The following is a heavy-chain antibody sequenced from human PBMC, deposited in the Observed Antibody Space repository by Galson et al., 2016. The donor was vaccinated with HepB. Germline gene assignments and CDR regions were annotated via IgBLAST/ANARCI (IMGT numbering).Heavy chain of an antibody. CDR1: GYTFTGYY. CDR3: ATGEWVTKSHDVVQH. D-gene: IGHD4-17*01. CDR2: INPNSGGT. Sequence: SVKVSCKASGYTFTGYYMHWMRQAPGQGPEWIGWINPNSGGTNYAQKFQGRVTMTRDTSISTAYMELSRLRSDDTAVYYCATGEWVTKSHDVVQHWGQGTLVTVSS. V-gene: IGHV1-2*02. J-gene: IGHJ1*01.